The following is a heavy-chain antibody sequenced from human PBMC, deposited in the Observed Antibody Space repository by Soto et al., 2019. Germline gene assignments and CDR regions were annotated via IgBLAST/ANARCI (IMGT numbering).Heavy chain of an antibody. CDR3: ATPRGGRYCSGGSCVPIYNWFDP. CDR1: GGSISSSSYY. V-gene: IGHV4-39*01. D-gene: IGHD2-15*01. CDR2: IYYSGST. J-gene: IGHJ5*02. Sequence: SETLSLTCTVSGGSISSSSYYWGWIRQPPGKGLEWIGSIYYSGSTYYNPSLKSRVTISVDTSKNQFSLKLSSVTAADTAVYYCATPRGGRYCSGGSCVPIYNWFDPWGQGTLVTVSS.